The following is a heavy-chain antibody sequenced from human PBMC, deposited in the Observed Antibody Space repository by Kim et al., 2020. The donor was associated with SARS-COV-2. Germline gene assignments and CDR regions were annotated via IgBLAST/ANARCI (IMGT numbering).Heavy chain of an antibody. CDR3: ARGRGYSSSWRYYYYGMDV. J-gene: IGHJ6*02. D-gene: IGHD6-13*01. Sequence: SRVTISVDTSKNQFSLKLSSVTAADTAVYYCARGRGYSSSWRYYYYGMDVWGQGTTVTVSS. V-gene: IGHV4-34*01.